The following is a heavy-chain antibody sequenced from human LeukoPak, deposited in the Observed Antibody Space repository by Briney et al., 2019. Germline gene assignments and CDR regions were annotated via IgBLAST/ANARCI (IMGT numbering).Heavy chain of an antibody. CDR1: GFTFNTYS. V-gene: IGHV3-21*01. Sequence: GGSLRLSCAASGFTFNTYSMDWVRQAPGKGLEWVSSISSSSSYIYYADSVKGRFTISRDNAKDTLYLQMNSLRAEDTAVYYCARHLNYYLDYWGQGTLVTVSS. J-gene: IGHJ4*02. CDR3: ARHLNYYLDY. D-gene: IGHD3-10*01. CDR2: ISSSSSYI.